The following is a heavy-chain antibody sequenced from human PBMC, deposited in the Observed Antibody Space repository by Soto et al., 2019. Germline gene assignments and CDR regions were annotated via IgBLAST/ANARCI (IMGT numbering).Heavy chain of an antibody. V-gene: IGHV2-70*13. CDR3: ARSIRGPRRFNGMDV. CDR1: GFSLPSPGMC. CDR2: IERDDDDK. Sequence: SGPTPVNPPETLTLTCTFSGFSLPSPGMCVSWIRQSPGKALEWLALIERDDDDKYYSTSLKTRLTISKDTRKNQVVLTMANMEPADTATYCGARSIRGPRRFNGMDVGGQGTTVTVSS. D-gene: IGHD1-20*01. J-gene: IGHJ6*02.